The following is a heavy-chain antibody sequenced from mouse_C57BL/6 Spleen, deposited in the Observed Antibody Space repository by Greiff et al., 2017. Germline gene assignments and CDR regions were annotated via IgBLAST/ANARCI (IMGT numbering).Heavy chain of an antibody. CDR3: AREATVVPYYFDY. CDR2: IYPGDGDT. V-gene: IGHV1-82*01. Sequence: VQLQESGPELVKPGASVKISCKASGYAFSSSWMNWVKQRPGKGLEWIGRIYPGDGDTNYNGKFKGKATLTADKSSSTAYMQLSSLTSEDSAVYFCAREATVVPYYFDYWGQGTTLTVSS. D-gene: IGHD1-1*01. CDR1: GYAFSSSW. J-gene: IGHJ2*01.